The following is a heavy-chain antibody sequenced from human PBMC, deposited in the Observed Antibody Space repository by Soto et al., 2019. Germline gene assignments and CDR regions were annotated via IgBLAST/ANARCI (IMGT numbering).Heavy chain of an antibody. CDR2: ISGSGGST. V-gene: IGHV3-23*01. J-gene: IGHJ3*02. D-gene: IGHD3-22*01. Sequence: EVQLLESGGGLVQPGGSLRLSCAASGFTFSSYAMSWVRQAPGKGLEWVSAISGSGGSTYYADSVKGRFSISRDNSKNTLSLQMNSLRAEDTAVYYCAKDPYDTGAFDIWGQGTMVTVSS. CDR1: GFTFSSYA. CDR3: AKDPYDTGAFDI.